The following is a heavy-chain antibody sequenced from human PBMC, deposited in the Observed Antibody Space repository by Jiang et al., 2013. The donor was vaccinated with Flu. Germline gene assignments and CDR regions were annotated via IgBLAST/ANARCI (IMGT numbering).Heavy chain of an antibody. CDR1: GFTFSSNN. CDR2: ITSSSRDI. J-gene: IGHJ4*02. CDR3: ARANDYWRVMVS. V-gene: IGHV3-48*01. D-gene: IGHD3-16*01. Sequence: VQLLESGGALVQPGGSLRLSCAASGFTFSSNNMNWVRQAPGKGLEWISYITSSSRDIRYSDSVEGRFTISRDNAKSSLYLEMNSLRAEDTAVYYCARANDYWRVMVSWGPGTLVTVSS.